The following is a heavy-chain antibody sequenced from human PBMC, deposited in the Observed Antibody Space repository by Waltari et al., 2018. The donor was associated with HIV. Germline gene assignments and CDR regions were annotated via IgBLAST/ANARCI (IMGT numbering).Heavy chain of an antibody. Sequence: QITLKESGPALVKPTQTLTLTCTFSGFSLSTSGVGVGWIRQPPGKALEWLAVIYWHDDKRYSPSLKSRLIITKDTSKNQVVLTVTNMDPVDTATYYCTQKLYSHGYVDSWGQGTRVTVSS. CDR1: GFSLSTSGVG. D-gene: IGHD5-18*01. V-gene: IGHV2-5*01. J-gene: IGHJ4*02. CDR2: IYWHDDK. CDR3: TQKLYSHGYVDS.